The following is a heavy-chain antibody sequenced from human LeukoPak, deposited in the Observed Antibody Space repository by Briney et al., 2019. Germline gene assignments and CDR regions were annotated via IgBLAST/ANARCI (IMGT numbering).Heavy chain of an antibody. CDR2: INPNSGGT. Sequence: PSASVKVSCKASGGTFSSYAISWVRQAPGQGLEWMGWINPNSGGTNFAQKFQGRVTMTRDTSINTAYMELSRLRSDDTAVYYCARSNERHDAFDIWGQGTMVTVSS. J-gene: IGHJ3*02. CDR3: ARSNERHDAFDI. CDR1: GGTFSSYA. V-gene: IGHV1-2*02.